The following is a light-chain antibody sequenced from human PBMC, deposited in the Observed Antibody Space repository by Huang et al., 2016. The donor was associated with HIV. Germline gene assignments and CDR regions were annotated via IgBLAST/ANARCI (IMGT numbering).Light chain of an antibody. Sequence: EVVMTQSPVTLSVSPGERATLSCRASQSVNNKLAWFQQKPGQAPRLLIHDASIRATGIPDRFSGGGSGTEYTLTISSLQSEDFAVYYCQQYNNWPPWTFGQGTKVEIK. CDR3: QQYNNWPPWT. CDR1: QSVNNK. V-gene: IGKV3-15*01. J-gene: IGKJ1*01. CDR2: DAS.